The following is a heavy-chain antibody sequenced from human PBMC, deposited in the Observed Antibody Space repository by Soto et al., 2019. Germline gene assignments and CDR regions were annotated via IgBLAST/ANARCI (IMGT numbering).Heavy chain of an antibody. Sequence: VGSLRLSCEVSGFTLSRYSMTCVRQAPGKGLEWVAKIPQEGRDGHYVDAVKGRFTISRDNAKNSVYLQMNSLRAEDTAVYYFARDQLILTAHDFFYGSDVWGQGAKVTVSS. CDR3: ARDQLILTAHDFFYGSDV. CDR1: GFTLSRYS. V-gene: IGHV3-7*03. D-gene: IGHD2-8*02. CDR2: IPQEGRDG. J-gene: IGHJ6*02.